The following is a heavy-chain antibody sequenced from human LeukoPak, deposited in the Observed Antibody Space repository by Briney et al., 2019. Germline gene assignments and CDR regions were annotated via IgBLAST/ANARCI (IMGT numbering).Heavy chain of an antibody. CDR3: ARSRYYYDSSGYYPWYFDY. V-gene: IGHV3-7*01. Sequence: GGSLRLSCAASGFTFSSYWMSWVRQAPGKGLEWVANIKQDGSEKYYVDSVKGRFTISRDNAKNSLYPQMNSLRAEDTAVYYCARSRYYYDSSGYYPWYFDYWGQGTLVTVSS. J-gene: IGHJ4*02. CDR2: IKQDGSEK. CDR1: GFTFSSYW. D-gene: IGHD3-22*01.